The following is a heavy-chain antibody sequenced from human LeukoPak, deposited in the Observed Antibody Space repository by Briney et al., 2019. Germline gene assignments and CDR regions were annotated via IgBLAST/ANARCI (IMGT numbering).Heavy chain of an antibody. Sequence: GAPVKVSCKASGYTFTSYGISWVRQAPGQGLEWMGIINSSGGSTTYAQKFQGRVTMTRDTSTSTVYMEVSSLRSEDTAMYYCARQARTAFDIWGQGTMVTVSS. J-gene: IGHJ3*02. V-gene: IGHV1-46*01. CDR3: ARQARTAFDI. D-gene: IGHD6-6*01. CDR2: INSSGGST. CDR1: GYTFTSYG.